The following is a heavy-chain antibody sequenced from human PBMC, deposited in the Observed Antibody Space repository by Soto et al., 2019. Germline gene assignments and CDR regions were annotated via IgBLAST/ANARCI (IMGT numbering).Heavy chain of an antibody. V-gene: IGHV4-4*02. D-gene: IGHD3-10*01. CDR3: ASRDYGSGHFDY. Sequence: PSETLSLTCAVSGGSISNTHWWSGVRQPPGKGLEWIGEIYHSGSTNYNPSLKSRVTISVDKSKNQFSLRLSSVTAADSAVYYWASRDYGSGHFDYWGQGILVTVSS. CDR2: IYHSGST. CDR1: GGSISNTHW. J-gene: IGHJ4*02.